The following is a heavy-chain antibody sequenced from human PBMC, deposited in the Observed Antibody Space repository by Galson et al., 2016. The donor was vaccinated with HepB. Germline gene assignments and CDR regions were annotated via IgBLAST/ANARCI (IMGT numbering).Heavy chain of an antibody. V-gene: IGHV3-43*01. Sequence: SLRLSCAASGFTFDDYTMHWVRQAPGKGLEWVSLVSWDATTIYYADSVKGRFTISRDNSKNSLYLQMNSLTSEDTALYYFARETTIWGNGFQYWGQGTLVTVSS. J-gene: IGHJ4*02. CDR2: VSWDATTI. D-gene: IGHD4-23*01. CDR1: GFTFDDYT. CDR3: ARETTIWGNGFQY.